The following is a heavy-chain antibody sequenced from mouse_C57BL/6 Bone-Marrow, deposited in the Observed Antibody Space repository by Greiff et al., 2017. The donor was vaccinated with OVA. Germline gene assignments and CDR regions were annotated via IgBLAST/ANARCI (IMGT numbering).Heavy chain of an antibody. V-gene: IGHV3-1*01. CDR3: AREGTYDGYDYFDY. J-gene: IGHJ2*01. Sequence: EVMLVESGPGMVKPSQSLSLTCTVTGYSITSGYDWHWIRHFPGNKLEWMGYISYSGSTNYNPSLKSRISITHDTSKNHFFLKLNSVTTEDTATYYCAREGTYDGYDYFDYWGQGTTLTVSS. CDR2: ISYSGST. CDR1: GYSITSGYD. D-gene: IGHD2-3*01.